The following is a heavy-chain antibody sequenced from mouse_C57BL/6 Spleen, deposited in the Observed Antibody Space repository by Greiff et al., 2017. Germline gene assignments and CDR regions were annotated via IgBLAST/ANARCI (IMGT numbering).Heavy chain of an antibody. Sequence: QVQLQQSGPELVKPGASVKISCKASGYAFSSSWMNWVKQRPGTGLEWIGRIYPGDGDTNYNGKFKGKATLTADKSSSTASMQLSSLTSEDSAVYFCARWGLGRRGDYFDDWGQGTTLTVSS. J-gene: IGHJ2*01. V-gene: IGHV1-82*01. CDR1: GYAFSSSW. CDR2: IYPGDGDT. D-gene: IGHD4-1*01. CDR3: ARWGLGRRGDYFDD.